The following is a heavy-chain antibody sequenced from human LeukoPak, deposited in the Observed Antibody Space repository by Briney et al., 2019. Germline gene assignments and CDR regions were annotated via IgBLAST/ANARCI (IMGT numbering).Heavy chain of an antibody. Sequence: PSETLSLTCTVSGGSISSYYWSWIRQPPGKGLEWIGYIYYSGSTNYNPSLKSRVTISVDTSKNQFSLKLSSVTAADTAVYYCAGETVRNTGPDLWGQGTLVTVHS. CDR1: GGSISSYY. J-gene: IGHJ5*02. V-gene: IGHV4-59*01. D-gene: IGHD2/OR15-2a*01. CDR2: IYYSGST. CDR3: AGETVRNTGPDL.